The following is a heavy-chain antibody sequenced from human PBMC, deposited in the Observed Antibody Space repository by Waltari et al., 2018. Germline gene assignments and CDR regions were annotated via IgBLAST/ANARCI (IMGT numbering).Heavy chain of an antibody. J-gene: IGHJ4*02. CDR1: GGTFRSYA. Sequence: QVQLVQSGAEVKKPGSSVKVSCKASGGTFRSYAISWVRQAPGQGLEWMGGIIPIFGTANYAQKFQGRGTITADESTSTAYMELSSLRSEYTAVYYCASRDGYNPRRPMRYWGQGTLVTVSS. V-gene: IGHV1-69*01. CDR2: IIPIFGTA. D-gene: IGHD5-12*01. CDR3: ASRDGYNPRRPMRY.